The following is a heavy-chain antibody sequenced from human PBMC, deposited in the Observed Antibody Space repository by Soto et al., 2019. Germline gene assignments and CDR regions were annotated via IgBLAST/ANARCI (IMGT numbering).Heavy chain of an antibody. V-gene: IGHV3-74*01. CDR1: GFTFSSYW. D-gene: IGHD2-2*01. CDR3: AREGCSSTSCYADYYYYYMDV. CDR2: INSDGSST. Sequence: GSLRLSCAASGFTFSSYWMHWVRQAPGKGLVWVSRINSDGSSTSYADSVKGRFTISRDKAKNTLYLQMNRLRAEDTAVYYCAREGCSSTSCYADYYYYYMDVWGKGTTVTVSS. J-gene: IGHJ6*03.